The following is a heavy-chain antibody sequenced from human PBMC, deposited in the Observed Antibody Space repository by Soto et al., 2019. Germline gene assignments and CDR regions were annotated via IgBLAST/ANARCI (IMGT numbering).Heavy chain of an antibody. CDR3: ARDISDPGVF. D-gene: IGHD2-8*01. V-gene: IGHV4-4*02. CDR1: GGSISSSNW. Sequence: QVQLQESGPGLVKPSGTLSLTCAVSGGSISSSNWWSWVRQPPGKGLEWIGENYHSGSTTYNPSLKSLVTISVDESKHLFALKLSSVTAPDTAGYYCARDISDPGVFWGERTLVTVAS. J-gene: IGHJ4*02. CDR2: NYHSGST.